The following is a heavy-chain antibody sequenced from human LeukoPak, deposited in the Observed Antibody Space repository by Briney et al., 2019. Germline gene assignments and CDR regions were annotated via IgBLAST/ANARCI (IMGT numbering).Heavy chain of an antibody. J-gene: IGHJ3*01. CDR1: GDSVSSNGAA. V-gene: IGHV6-1*01. CDR2: TYYRSKWYI. CDR3: ATNVFDV. Sequence: SQTLSLTCAISGDSVSSNGAAWNWLRQSPSRGLEWLGRTYYRSKWYIEYAASVKSRITINPDTSKNQVSLQVNSVTPEDTAMYYCATNVFDVWGQGTMVTVSS.